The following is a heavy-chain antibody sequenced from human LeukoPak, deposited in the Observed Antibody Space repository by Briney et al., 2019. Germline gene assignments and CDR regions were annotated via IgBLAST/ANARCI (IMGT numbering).Heavy chain of an antibody. CDR1: GGSIRSYY. D-gene: IGHD2-2*01. CDR2: IYSGST. V-gene: IGHV4-4*07. J-gene: IGHJ6*03. Sequence: SETLSLTCTVSGGSIRSYYWSWIRQPAGKGLEWIGRIYSGSTNYNPSLHSRVTMSVDTSKNQFSLKLSSVTAADTAVYYCARGRYCSSTCCYSYYYYMDVWGKGTTVTVSS. CDR3: ARGRYCSSTCCYSYYYYMDV.